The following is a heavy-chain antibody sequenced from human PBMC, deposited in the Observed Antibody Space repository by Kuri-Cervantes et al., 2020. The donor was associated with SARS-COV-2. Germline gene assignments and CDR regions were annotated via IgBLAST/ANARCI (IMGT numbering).Heavy chain of an antibody. D-gene: IGHD6-13*01. Sequence: ETLSLTCAVSGFTFSSYSMSWVRQAPGKGLEWVSSISNSGSYIYYADSVRGRFTISRDNAKNSLYLQMNSLRAEDTAVYYCARGGYSSSWYSDYWGQGTLVTVSS. CDR2: ISNSGSYI. V-gene: IGHV3-21*01. J-gene: IGHJ4*02. CDR3: ARGGYSSSWYSDY. CDR1: GFTFSSYS.